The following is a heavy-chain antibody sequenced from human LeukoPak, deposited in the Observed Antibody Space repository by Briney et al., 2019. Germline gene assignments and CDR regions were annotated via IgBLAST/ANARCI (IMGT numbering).Heavy chain of an antibody. D-gene: IGHD2-2*01. V-gene: IGHV3-21*01. J-gene: IGHJ5*02. Sequence: GGSLRLSCAASGFTFSSYSKNWVRQAPGKGLEWVSSISSSSSYIYYADSVKGRFTISRDNAKNSLYLQMNSLRAEDTAVYYCARDREYCSSTSCHNWFDPWGQGTLVTVSS. CDR2: ISSSSSYI. CDR3: ARDREYCSSTSCHNWFDP. CDR1: GFTFSSYS.